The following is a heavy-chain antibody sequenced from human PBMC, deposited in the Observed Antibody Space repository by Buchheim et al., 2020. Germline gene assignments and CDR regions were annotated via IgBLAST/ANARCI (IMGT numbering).Heavy chain of an antibody. CDR1: GGSISSSSYY. D-gene: IGHD3-3*01. CDR3: ARDLRYYDFWSGYSDY. J-gene: IGHJ4*02. Sequence: QLQLQESGPGLVKPSETLSLTCTVSGGSISSSSYYWGWIRQPPGEGLEWIGSIYYSGSTYYNPSLKSRVTISVDTSKNQFSLKLSSVTAADTAVYYCARDLRYYDFWSGYSDYWGQGTL. CDR2: IYYSGST. V-gene: IGHV4-39*07.